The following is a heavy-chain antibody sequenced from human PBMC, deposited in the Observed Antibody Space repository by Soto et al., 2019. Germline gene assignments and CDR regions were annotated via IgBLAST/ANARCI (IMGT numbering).Heavy chain of an antibody. Sequence: QVQLVQSGAEVKKPGASVKVACKASGYTFTSYGISWVRQAPGQGLEWMGWISAYNGNTNYAQKLQGRVTMTTDTPTSTAYMELRSLRSDDTAVYYCARNEVATITVYYYGMDVWGQGTTVTVSS. CDR3: ARNEVATITVYYYGMDV. J-gene: IGHJ6*02. D-gene: IGHD5-12*01. V-gene: IGHV1-18*01. CDR1: GYTFTSYG. CDR2: ISAYNGNT.